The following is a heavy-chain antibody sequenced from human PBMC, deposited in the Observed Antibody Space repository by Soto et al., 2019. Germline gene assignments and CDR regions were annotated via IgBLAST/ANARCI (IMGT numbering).Heavy chain of an antibody. V-gene: IGHV1-69*13. J-gene: IGHJ6*02. CDR1: GGTFSSYA. CDR2: IIPIFGTA. CDR3: ARDRRYSSGEGYYYYYGMDV. Sequence: SVKVSCKASGGTFSSYAISWVRQAPGQGLEWMGGIIPIFGTANYAQKFQGRVTITADESTSTAYMELSSLRSEDTAVYYCARDRRYSSGEGYYYYYGMDVWGQGTTVTVSS. D-gene: IGHD6-19*01.